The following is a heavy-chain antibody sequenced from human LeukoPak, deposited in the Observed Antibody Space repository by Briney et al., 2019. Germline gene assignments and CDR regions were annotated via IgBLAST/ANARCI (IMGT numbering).Heavy chain of an antibody. Sequence: PGGSLRLSCAASGFTFSSYGMSWVRQAPGKGLEWVSAISGSGASTDYANSVKGRFTISRDNSKNTLYLQMNSLRAEDTAVYYCAKDPGQIQPHYFDYWGQGTLVIVSS. CDR3: AKDPGQIQPHYFDY. CDR1: GFTFSSYG. V-gene: IGHV3-23*01. J-gene: IGHJ4*02. CDR2: ISGSGAST. D-gene: IGHD5-18*01.